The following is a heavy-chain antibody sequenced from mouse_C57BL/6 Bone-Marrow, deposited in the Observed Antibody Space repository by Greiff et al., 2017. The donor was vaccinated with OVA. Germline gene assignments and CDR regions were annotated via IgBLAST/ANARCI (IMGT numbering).Heavy chain of an antibody. J-gene: IGHJ3*01. D-gene: IGHD2-4*01. V-gene: IGHV3-6*01. CDR3: AREGDDYDPFAY. CDR1: GYSITSGYY. CDR2: ISYDGSN. Sequence: EVKLMESGPGLVKPSQSLSLTCSVTGYSITSGYYWNWIRQFPGNKLEWMGYISYDGSNNYNPSLKNRISITRDTSKNQFFLKLNSVTTEDTATYYCAREGDDYDPFAYWGQGTLVTVSA.